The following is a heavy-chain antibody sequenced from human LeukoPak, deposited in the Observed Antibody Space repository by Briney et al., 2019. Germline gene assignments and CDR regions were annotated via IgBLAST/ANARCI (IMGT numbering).Heavy chain of an antibody. D-gene: IGHD2-2*01. Sequence: PGGSLRLSCAASGFTFSSSAMNWVRQAPGKGLEWVSSINNVGSHIYYAGSVRGRFTISRDNAKSSLYLQMNSLRAEDTAVYYCARNLPAADYWGQGTLVTVSS. CDR2: INNVGSHI. V-gene: IGHV3-21*01. CDR3: ARNLPAADY. CDR1: GFTFSSSA. J-gene: IGHJ4*02.